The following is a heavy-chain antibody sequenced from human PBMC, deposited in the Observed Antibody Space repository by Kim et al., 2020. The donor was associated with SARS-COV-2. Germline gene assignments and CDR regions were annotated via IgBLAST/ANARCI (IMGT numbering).Heavy chain of an antibody. CDR2: INHSGST. V-gene: IGHV4-34*01. J-gene: IGHJ4*01. D-gene: IGHD6-13*01. CDR3: ARSAPSYIAAAGTFLY. CDR1: GGSFSGYY. Sequence: SETLSLTCAAYGGSFSGYYWSWIRQPPGKGLEWIGEINHSGSTNYNPSLKSRVTISVDTSKNQFSLKLSSVTAADTAVYYCARSAPSYIAAAGTFLYWG.